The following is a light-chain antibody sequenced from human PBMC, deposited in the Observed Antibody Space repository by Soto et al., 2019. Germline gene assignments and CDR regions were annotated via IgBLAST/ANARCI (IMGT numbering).Light chain of an antibody. CDR2: VAS. CDR1: QSINIY. Sequence: DIQMTQSPSSLSASVGESVTITCRASQSINIYLSWYQQKPGKAPKLLINVASTLHGGVPSRFSGSGSGTEFTLAISSLQPEDSATYYCQQSFSTPQTFGGGTRVEIK. V-gene: IGKV1-39*01. CDR3: QQSFSTPQT. J-gene: IGKJ4*01.